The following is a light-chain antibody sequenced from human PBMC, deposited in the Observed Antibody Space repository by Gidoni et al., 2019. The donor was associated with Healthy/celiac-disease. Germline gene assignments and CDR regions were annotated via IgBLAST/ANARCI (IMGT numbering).Light chain of an antibody. Sequence: QSALTQPRSVSGSPGQSVTISCTGTSREVGGYNYVSWYQQHTGKAPKLMIYDVSKRPSGVPDRFSGSKSGHTASLTISGLQAEDEADYYCCSYAGSYPHVVFGGGTKLTVL. CDR1: SREVGGYNY. V-gene: IGLV2-11*01. J-gene: IGLJ2*01. CDR3: CSYAGSYPHVV. CDR2: DVS.